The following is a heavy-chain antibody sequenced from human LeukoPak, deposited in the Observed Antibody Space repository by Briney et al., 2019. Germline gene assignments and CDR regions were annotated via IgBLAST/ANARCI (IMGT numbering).Heavy chain of an antibody. CDR3: ARAGRGPLLDFDY. Sequence: SETLSLTCTVSGVSISSGDYYWSWIRQPPGKGLEWIGYIYYSGSTYYNPSLKSRVTISVDTSKNQFSLKLSSVTAADTAVYYCARAGRGPLLDFDYWGQGTLVTVSS. CDR2: IYYSGST. CDR1: GVSISSGDYY. V-gene: IGHV4-30-4*01. D-gene: IGHD3/OR15-3a*01. J-gene: IGHJ4*02.